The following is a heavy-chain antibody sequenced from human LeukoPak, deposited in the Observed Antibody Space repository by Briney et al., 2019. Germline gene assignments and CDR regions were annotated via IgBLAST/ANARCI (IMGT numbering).Heavy chain of an antibody. Sequence: GGSLRLSCAASGFTFSSYAMHWVRQAPGKGLEWVAVISYDGNNKYYADSVKGRFTISRDNSKNTLYLRMNSLRAEGTAVYYCARAGSIAALGDDYWGQGTLVPVSS. CDR2: ISYDGNNK. CDR3: ARAGSIAALGDDY. CDR1: GFTFSSYA. D-gene: IGHD6-6*01. J-gene: IGHJ4*02. V-gene: IGHV3-30-3*01.